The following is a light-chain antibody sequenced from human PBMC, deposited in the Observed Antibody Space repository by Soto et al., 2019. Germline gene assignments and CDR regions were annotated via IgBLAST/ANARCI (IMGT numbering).Light chain of an antibody. CDR1: QSIVTY. CDR3: QQTFSHPYS. CDR2: AAS. V-gene: IGKV1-39*01. J-gene: IGKJ2*01. Sequence: DIQMTQSPSSLSASVGDRVTISCRASQSIVTYLNWYQQKPGKAPNLLVYAASSLQNAVPSRFSGSGSGTDFTLTINPLQPEDFATYYCQQTFSHPYSLGQGTKLEI.